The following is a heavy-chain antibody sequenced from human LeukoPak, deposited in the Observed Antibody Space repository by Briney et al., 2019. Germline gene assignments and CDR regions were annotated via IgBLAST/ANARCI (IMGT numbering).Heavy chain of an antibody. D-gene: IGHD5-18*01. CDR3: ARRAEAMVHFDC. CDR1: GYSFTSHW. CDR2: TYPADSDT. V-gene: IGHV5-51*01. Sequence: GESLKISCRTSGYSFTSHWIGWVRQMPGKGLEWMGVTYPADSDTRYSPSFQGQVTISADKSISTAYLQWSSLKASDTAMYYCARRAEAMVHFDCWGQGTLVTVSS. J-gene: IGHJ4*02.